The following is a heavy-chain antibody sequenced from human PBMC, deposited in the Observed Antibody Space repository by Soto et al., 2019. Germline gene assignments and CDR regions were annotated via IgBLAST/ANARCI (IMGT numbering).Heavy chain of an antibody. D-gene: IGHD2-2*01. CDR2: ISSGSSYI. CDR3: ARGRTVPAADFPPFYNFYYGMDV. J-gene: IGHJ6*02. V-gene: IGHV3-21*01. CDR1: GFTFSRNS. Sequence: EVQLVESGGGLVKPGRSLRLSCAVSGFTFSRNSMNWVRQAPGKGLEWVSSISSGSSYIYYADSVKGRFTISRDNAKNSLYLQMNSLRVEDTAVYYCARGRTVPAADFPPFYNFYYGMDVWGQGTTVTVSS.